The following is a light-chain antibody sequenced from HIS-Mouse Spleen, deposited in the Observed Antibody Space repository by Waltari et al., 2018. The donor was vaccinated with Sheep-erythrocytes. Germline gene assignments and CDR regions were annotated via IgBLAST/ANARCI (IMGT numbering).Light chain of an antibody. CDR3: CSYAGSYNHV. V-gene: IGLV2-11*01. Sequence: QSALTQPRSVSGSPGQSVTISCTGTSSDVGGYNYVSWYQQHPGKAPKLMIYDVSKRPSGVPDRFSGSKSGNTASLTISELHAEDEADYYCCSYAGSYNHVFATGTKVTV. CDR2: DVS. J-gene: IGLJ1*01. CDR1: SSDVGGYNY.